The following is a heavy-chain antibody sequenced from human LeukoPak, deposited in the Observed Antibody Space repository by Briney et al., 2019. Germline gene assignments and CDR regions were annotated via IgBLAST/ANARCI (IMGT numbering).Heavy chain of an antibody. CDR3: SREGYFNFEN. CDR1: GTSVSGCF. D-gene: IGHD2-15*01. J-gene: IGHJ4*02. V-gene: IGHV3-66*02. CDR2: MRNGDTT. Sequence: GGALRLSCAASGTSVSGCFMNWVRQAPGKGLGWVSVMRNGDTTDYADSVKGRFTISVGKSKNTVYLQMNSLRTEDTAVYYCSREGYFNFENWGQGTLVTVSS.